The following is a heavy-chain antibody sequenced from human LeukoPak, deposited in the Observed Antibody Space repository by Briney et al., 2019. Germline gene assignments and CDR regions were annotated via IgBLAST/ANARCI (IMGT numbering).Heavy chain of an antibody. J-gene: IGHJ4*02. CDR3: AKPIVATIYQPLHY. CDR2: ISGSGGST. Sequence: GGSLRLSCAASGFTFSSYAMSWVRRAPGKGLEWVSAISGSGGSTYYADSVKGRFTISRDNSKNTLYLQMNSLRAEDTAVYYCAKPIVATIYQPLHYWGQGTLVTVSS. V-gene: IGHV3-23*01. CDR1: GFTFSSYA. D-gene: IGHD5-12*01.